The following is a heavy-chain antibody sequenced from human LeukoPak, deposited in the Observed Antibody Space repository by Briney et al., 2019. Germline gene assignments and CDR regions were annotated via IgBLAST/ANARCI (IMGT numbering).Heavy chain of an antibody. CDR1: GFTFSSYS. CDR2: ISSSSRYI. J-gene: IGHJ6*02. CDR3: AREGYDSSGYRGRSGNYYGMDV. Sequence: PGGSLRLSCAASGFTFSSYSMNWVRQAPGKGLEWVSSISSSSRYIYYADSVKGRFTISRDNAKNSLYLQMNSLRAEDTAVYYCAREGYDSSGYRGRSGNYYGMDVWGQGTTVTVSS. D-gene: IGHD3-22*01. V-gene: IGHV3-21*01.